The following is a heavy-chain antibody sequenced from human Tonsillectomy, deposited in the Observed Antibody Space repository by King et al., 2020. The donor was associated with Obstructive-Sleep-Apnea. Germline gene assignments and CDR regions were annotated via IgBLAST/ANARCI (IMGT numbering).Heavy chain of an antibody. CDR1: GFTFSSYS. J-gene: IGHJ4*02. CDR3: AREDCSGGSCYSYFDY. CDR2: ISYDGSKK. Sequence: VQLVESGGGVVQPGRSLRLSCAASGFTFSSYSMYWGPQAPGEGLEWVAVISYDGSKKYLADSVKGRFTISRDNSKNTLYLQMNSLRAEDTAVYYCAREDCSGGSCYSYFDYWGQGTLVTVSS. V-gene: IGHV3-30*04. D-gene: IGHD2-15*01.